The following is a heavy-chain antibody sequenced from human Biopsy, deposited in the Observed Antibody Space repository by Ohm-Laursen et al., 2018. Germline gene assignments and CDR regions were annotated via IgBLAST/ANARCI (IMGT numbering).Heavy chain of an antibody. Sequence: GSSVKVSCKASGATFINYAISWVRQAPGQGLGWMGGIIPMFGTANYAQMFQGRVTISADESTSTSYMELSSLTTEDTAIYYCARGPHSGSHSCFDYWGRGTLVTVSS. CDR2: IIPMFGTA. J-gene: IGHJ4*02. CDR1: GATFINYA. CDR3: ARGPHSGSHSCFDY. D-gene: IGHD1-26*01. V-gene: IGHV1-69*01.